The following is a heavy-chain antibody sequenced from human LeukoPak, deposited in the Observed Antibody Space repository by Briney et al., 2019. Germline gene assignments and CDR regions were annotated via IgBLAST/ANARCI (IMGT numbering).Heavy chain of an antibody. CDR3: AKGGTLSAAPPDY. CDR2: ISYDGSNK. V-gene: IGHV3-30*18. Sequence: GGSLRLSCAASGFTFSSYGMHWVRQAPGKGLEWVAVISYDGSNKYYADPVKGRFTISRDNSKNTLYLQMNSLRAEDTAVYYCAKGGTLSAAPPDYWGQGTLVTVSS. D-gene: IGHD2-2*01. J-gene: IGHJ4*02. CDR1: GFTFSSYG.